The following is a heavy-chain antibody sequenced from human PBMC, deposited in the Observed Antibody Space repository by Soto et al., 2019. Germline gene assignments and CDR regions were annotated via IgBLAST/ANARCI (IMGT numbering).Heavy chain of an antibody. Sequence: EVQLVESGGGLVKPGGSLRLSGAASGFTFSRYGMNWLRQAPGKGLEWVASISSSTSYVYYADSVKGRFSTSRDNAKNILYLEMYALRTDDTAVYYCARDPSEGRVGNWFESWGQGTLVTVSS. J-gene: IGHJ5*01. CDR2: ISSSTSYV. CDR1: GFTFSRYG. V-gene: IGHV3-21*06. CDR3: ARDPSEGRVGNWFES. D-gene: IGHD2-2*01.